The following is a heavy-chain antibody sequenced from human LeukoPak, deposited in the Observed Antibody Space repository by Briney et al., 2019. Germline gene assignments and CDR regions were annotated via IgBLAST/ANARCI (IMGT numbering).Heavy chain of an antibody. CDR3: ARGRNWNYESHFDY. V-gene: IGHV4-59*12. Sequence: PSETLSLTCTVSGGSISSYYWSWIRQPPGKGLEWIGYIYYSGSTNYNPSLKSRVTISVDTSKNQFSLKLSSVTAADTAVYYCARGRNWNYESHFDYWGQGTPVTVSS. CDR2: IYYSGST. D-gene: IGHD1-7*01. CDR1: GGSISSYY. J-gene: IGHJ4*02.